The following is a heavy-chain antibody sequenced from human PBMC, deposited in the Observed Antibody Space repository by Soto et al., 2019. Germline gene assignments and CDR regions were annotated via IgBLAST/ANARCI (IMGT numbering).Heavy chain of an antibody. CDR1: GYTFTSYD. V-gene: IGHV1-8*01. J-gene: IGHJ3*02. D-gene: IGHD3-10*01. CDR2: MNPNSGNT. CDR3: ARVKVTMVRAQRAFDI. Sequence: ASVKVSCKASGYTFTSYDINWVRQATGQGLEWMGWMNPNSGNTGYAQKFQGRVTMTRNTSISTAYMELSSLRSEDTAVYYCARVKVTMVRAQRAFDIWGQGTMVTVSS.